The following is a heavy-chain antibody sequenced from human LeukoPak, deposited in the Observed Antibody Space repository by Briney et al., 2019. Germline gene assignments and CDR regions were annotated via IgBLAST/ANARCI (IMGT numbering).Heavy chain of an antibody. V-gene: IGHV3-53*04. CDR3: ARDRGANWFDP. J-gene: IGHJ5*02. CDR2: IYTDGST. Sequence: GGSLRLSCAASGFTVSSNYMSWVRQAPGKGLEWLSVIYTDGSTYYADSVKGRFTISRHNSKNTLDLQMNSLRDEDTAVYYCARDRGANWFDPWGQGTLVTVSS. CDR1: GFTVSSNY. D-gene: IGHD1-26*01.